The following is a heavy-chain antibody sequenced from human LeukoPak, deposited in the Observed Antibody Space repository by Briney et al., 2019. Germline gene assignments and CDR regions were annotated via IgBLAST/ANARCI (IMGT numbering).Heavy chain of an antibody. D-gene: IGHD3-16*01. CDR3: ARGGGSRSFDY. CDR1: GGSISSYY. CDR2: IYTSGST. V-gene: IGHV4-4*07. J-gene: IGHJ4*02. Sequence: SETLSLTCTVSGGSISSYYWTWIRQPAGEGLEWIGRIYTSGSTNYTPSLKSRVTMSVDTSKNHFSLKLSSVTAADTAVYYCARGGGSRSFDYWGQGTLVTVSS.